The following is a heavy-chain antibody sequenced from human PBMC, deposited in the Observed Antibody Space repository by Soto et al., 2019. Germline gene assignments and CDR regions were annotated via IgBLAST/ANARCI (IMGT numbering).Heavy chain of an antibody. Sequence: ASVKVSCKASGFTFTSSAVQWVRQARGQRLEWIGWIVVGSGNTNYAQKFQERVTITRDMSTSTAYMELSSLRSEDTAVYYCAAPLAYCGGDCYLEYYYMDVWGKGTTVTVSS. CDR3: AAPLAYCGGDCYLEYYYMDV. J-gene: IGHJ6*03. CDR1: GFTFTSSA. V-gene: IGHV1-58*01. D-gene: IGHD2-21*01. CDR2: IVVGSGNT.